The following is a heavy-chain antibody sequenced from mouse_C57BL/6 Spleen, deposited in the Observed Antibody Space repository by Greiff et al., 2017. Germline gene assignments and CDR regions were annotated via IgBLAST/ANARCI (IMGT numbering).Heavy chain of an antibody. V-gene: IGHV1-82*01. CDR2: IYPGDGDT. J-gene: IGHJ2*01. Sequence: QVQLQQSGPELVKPGASVKISCKASGYAFSSSWMNWVKQRPGKGLEWIGRIYPGDGDTNYNGKFKGKATLTADKSSSTAYMQLSRLTSEDAAVYFCARGDSSDYFDYGGQGTTLTVSS. CDR1: GYAFSSSW. D-gene: IGHD3-2*02. CDR3: ARGDSSDYFDY.